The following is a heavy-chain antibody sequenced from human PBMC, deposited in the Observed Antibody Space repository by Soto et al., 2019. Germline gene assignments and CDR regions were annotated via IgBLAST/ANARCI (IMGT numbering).Heavy chain of an antibody. CDR1: GFTFSNYA. CDR2: ISGSGGSA. D-gene: IGHD6-19*01. Sequence: GSLRLSCAASGFTFSNYAMNWVRQAPGKGLECVSVISGSGGSAYYADSVQGRFTISRDNSKNTLYMQMNSLRDEDTAIYYCVREGSGWNSRGSFDFWGRGTMVTVSS. V-gene: IGHV3-23*01. J-gene: IGHJ3*01. CDR3: VREGSGWNSRGSFDF.